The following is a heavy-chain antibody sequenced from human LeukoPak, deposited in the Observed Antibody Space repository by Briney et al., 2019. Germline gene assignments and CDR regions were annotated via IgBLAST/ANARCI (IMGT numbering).Heavy chain of an antibody. CDR3: SKRGVVIRAILVGFHKEAYYFDS. CDR1: GFTLSNYG. D-gene: IGHD2-21*01. J-gene: IGHJ4*02. Sequence: PGGSLRLSCAVYGFTLSNYGMSWVRQAPGKGLEWVAGISDSGGRTNYADSVKGRFTISRDNPKNTLYLQMNSLRAEDTAVYFCSKRGVVIRAILVGFHKEAYYFDSCGQGALVTVSS. V-gene: IGHV3-23*01. CDR2: ISDSGGRT.